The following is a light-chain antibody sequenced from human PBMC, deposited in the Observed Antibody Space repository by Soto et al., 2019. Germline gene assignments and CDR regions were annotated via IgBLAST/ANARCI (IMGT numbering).Light chain of an antibody. J-gene: IGLJ1*01. CDR2: DVS. CDR3: SSYTHTGIIYV. CDR1: ISDIGTYNY. V-gene: IGLV2-14*03. Sequence: QSVLTQPASVSGSPGQSITISCTGSISDIGTYNYVSWYRQHSGKAPRLIISDVSDRPSGVSNRFSGSKSGNSASLTISGLQPEDEAHYYCSSYTHTGIIYVFGTGTKVTVL.